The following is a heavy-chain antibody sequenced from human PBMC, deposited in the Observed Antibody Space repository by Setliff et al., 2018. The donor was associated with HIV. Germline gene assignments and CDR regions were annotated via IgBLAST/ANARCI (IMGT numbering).Heavy chain of an antibody. Sequence: GASVKVSCKASGGTFNTYVISWLRQAPGRGLEWMGGIIPILGVANYAQKFQGRLTITADKSTNTAYMELSSLKSDDTAVYYCARGPEEGDCSGGSCYGNFDPWGQGTLVTVSS. CDR2: IIPILGVA. V-gene: IGHV1-69*10. J-gene: IGHJ5*02. CDR1: GGTFNTYV. D-gene: IGHD2-15*01. CDR3: ARGPEEGDCSGGSCYGNFDP.